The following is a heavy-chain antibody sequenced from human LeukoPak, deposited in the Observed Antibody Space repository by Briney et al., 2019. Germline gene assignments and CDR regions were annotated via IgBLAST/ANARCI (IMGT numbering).Heavy chain of an antibody. CDR3: ARRRLYSSGWYTGDYFDY. CDR2: MNPNSGNT. Sequence: GASVKVSCKASGYTFTSYDINWVRQATGQGLECMGCMNPNSGNTGYAQKFQGRVTITRNTSISTAYMELSSLRSEDTAVYYCARRRLYSSGWYTGDYFDYWGQGTLVTVSS. J-gene: IGHJ4*02. D-gene: IGHD6-19*01. V-gene: IGHV1-8*03. CDR1: GYTFTSYD.